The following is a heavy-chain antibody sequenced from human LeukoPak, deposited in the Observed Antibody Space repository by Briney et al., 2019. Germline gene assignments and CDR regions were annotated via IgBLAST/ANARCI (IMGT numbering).Heavy chain of an antibody. Sequence: SETLSLTCTVSGGSISSYYWSWIRQPPGKGLEWIGYIYYSGSTNYNPSLKSRVTISVDTSKNQFSLKLSSVTAADTAVYYCARAPLSPIAVAGTGFDYWGQGTLVTVSS. CDR3: ARAPLSPIAVAGTGFDY. CDR1: GGSISSYY. D-gene: IGHD6-19*01. CDR2: IYYSGST. V-gene: IGHV4-59*01. J-gene: IGHJ4*02.